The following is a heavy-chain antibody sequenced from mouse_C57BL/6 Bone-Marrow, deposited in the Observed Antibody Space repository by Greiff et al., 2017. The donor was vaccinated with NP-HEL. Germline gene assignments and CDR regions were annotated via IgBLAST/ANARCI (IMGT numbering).Heavy chain of an antibody. CDR3: TSSTIVTHYAMDY. CDR2: ISSSGDYF. D-gene: IGHD2-5*01. CDR1: GFTFSSYA. J-gene: IGHJ4*01. V-gene: IGHV5-9-1*02. Sequence: DVKLVESGEGLVKPGGSLKLSCAASGFTFSSYAMSWVRQTPEKRLEWVAYISSSGDYFYYADTVTGRFTISRANDRHTLYLQMSSLKSANTAMYYYTSSTIVTHYAMDYWGQGTSVTVSS.